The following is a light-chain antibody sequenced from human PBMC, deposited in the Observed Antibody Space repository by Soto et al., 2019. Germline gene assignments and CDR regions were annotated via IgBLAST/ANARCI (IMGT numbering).Light chain of an antibody. Sequence: DIQTTQSPSTLSASVGDRVSVTCRASQTIGSWLAWYQQKPGKAPNLLIYAASTLETGVPSRFSGSGFGTEFTLTITSLQPDDSATYYCQQYNSFSKTFGRGTKVDI. CDR1: QTIGSW. CDR2: AAS. V-gene: IGKV1-5*01. CDR3: QQYNSFSKT. J-gene: IGKJ1*01.